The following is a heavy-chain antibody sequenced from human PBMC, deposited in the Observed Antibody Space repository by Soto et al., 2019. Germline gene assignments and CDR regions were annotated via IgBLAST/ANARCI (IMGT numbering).Heavy chain of an antibody. CDR1: GASISGFY. CDR2: IYATGTT. Sequence: AETLSLTCTVSGASISGFYWSWIRKSAGKGLEWIGRIYATGTTDYNPSLKSRVMMSVDTSKKQFSLKLRSVTAADTAVYYCVRDGTKTLRDWFDPWGQGMSVTVSS. V-gene: IGHV4-4*07. CDR3: VRDGTKTLRDWFDP. D-gene: IGHD1-1*01. J-gene: IGHJ5*02.